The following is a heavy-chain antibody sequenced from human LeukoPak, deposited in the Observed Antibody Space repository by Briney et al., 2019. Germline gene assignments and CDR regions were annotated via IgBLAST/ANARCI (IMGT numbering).Heavy chain of an antibody. Sequence: SVKVSCKASGFIFNSSAVQWVRQARGQRLEWIGWIVVGSGNTNYAQKFQERVTITRDMSTSTAYMELSSLRSEDTAVYYCAAGIRYFDWFPDQHFDYWGQGTLVTVSS. J-gene: IGHJ4*02. V-gene: IGHV1-58*01. D-gene: IGHD3-9*01. CDR2: IVVGSGNT. CDR1: GFIFNSSA. CDR3: AAGIRYFDWFPDQHFDY.